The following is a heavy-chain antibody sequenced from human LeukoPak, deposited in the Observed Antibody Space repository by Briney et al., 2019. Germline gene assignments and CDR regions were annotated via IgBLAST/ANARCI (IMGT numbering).Heavy chain of an antibody. CDR2: IDTGTSTI. J-gene: IGHJ6*03. CDR1: GFTFSTYS. V-gene: IGHV3-48*01. Sequence: GGSLRLSCAASGFTFSTYSMNWVRQAPGKGLEWVSYIDTGTSTIYYADSVKGRFTISKDNAKNSLYLQMNSLRAEDTAVYYCARDKNGYFAPYYMDVWGKGTTVTVSS. D-gene: IGHD3-9*01. CDR3: ARDKNGYFAPYYMDV.